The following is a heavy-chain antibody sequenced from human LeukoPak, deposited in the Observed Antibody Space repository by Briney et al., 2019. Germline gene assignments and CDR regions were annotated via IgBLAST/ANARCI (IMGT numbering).Heavy chain of an antibody. J-gene: IGHJ4*02. V-gene: IGHV1-2*02. CDR2: INPNSSGT. Sequence: ASVKVSCKASGYTFTGYYIHWVRQAPGQRLESMGWINPNSSGTNYVQKFQGRVTMTRDTSISTAYMELSRLRSDDTAVYFCARVWGYCSGDSCYSGALDYWGQGTLVAVSS. D-gene: IGHD2-15*01. CDR3: ARVWGYCSGDSCYSGALDY. CDR1: GYTFTGYY.